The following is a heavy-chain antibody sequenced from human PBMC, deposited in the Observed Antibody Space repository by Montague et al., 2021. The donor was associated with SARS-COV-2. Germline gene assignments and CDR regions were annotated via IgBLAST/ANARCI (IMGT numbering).Heavy chain of an antibody. CDR3: ARGARQGYGFRLGSFDS. V-gene: IGHV4-34*01. Sequence: SETLSLTCAVYGGSFGGYYWNGIRQPPGKGLEWTGEINHSGSTNYNPSLKSRVTMSVDTSKNQFSLKLSSVTAADTAVYYCARGARQGYGFRLGSFDSWGQGTLVTVSS. D-gene: IGHD3-10*01. J-gene: IGHJ4*02. CDR2: INHSGST. CDR1: GGSFGGYY.